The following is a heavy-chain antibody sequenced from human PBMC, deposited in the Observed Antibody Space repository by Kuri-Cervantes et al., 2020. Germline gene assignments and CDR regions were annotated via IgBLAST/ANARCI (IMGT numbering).Heavy chain of an antibody. J-gene: IGHJ4*02. CDR2: VSWNGSRT. V-gene: IGHV3-19*01. D-gene: IGHD2-15*01. CDR1: GFTFSNSD. CDR3: AKAGVYCSGGSCYLGYFDY. Sequence: GESLKISCAASGFTFSNSDMNWVRQAPGKGLEWASGVSWNGSRTHYADSVKGRFTISRDNSKNTLYLQMNSLRAEDTAVYYCAKAGVYCSGGSCYLGYFDYWGQGTLVTVSS.